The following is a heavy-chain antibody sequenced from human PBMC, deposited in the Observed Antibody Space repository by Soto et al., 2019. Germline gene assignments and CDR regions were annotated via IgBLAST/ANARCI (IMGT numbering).Heavy chain of an antibody. J-gene: IGHJ3*02. CDR3: AKDMGDYYDSSGYYRGDAFDI. CDR1: GFTFDDYA. Sequence: GGSLRLSCAASGFTFDDYAMHWVRQAPGKGLEWVSGISWNSGSIGYADSVKGRFTISRDNAKNSLYLQMNSPRAEDTALYYCAKDMGDYYDSSGYYRGDAFDIWGQGTMVTVSS. D-gene: IGHD3-22*01. V-gene: IGHV3-9*01. CDR2: ISWNSGSI.